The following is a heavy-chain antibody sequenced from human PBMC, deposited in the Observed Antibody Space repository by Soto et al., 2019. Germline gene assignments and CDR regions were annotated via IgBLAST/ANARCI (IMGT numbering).Heavy chain of an antibody. J-gene: IGHJ3*02. CDR3: ARAPVYGSGSYYLVHAFDI. V-gene: IGHV3-33*01. CDR1: GFTFSSYG. D-gene: IGHD3-10*01. CDR2: IWYDGSNK. Sequence: QVQLVESGGGVVQPGRSLRLSCAASGFTFSSYGMHWVRQAPGKGLEWVAVIWYDGSNKYYADSVKGRFTISRDNSKNTLYLQMNSLRAEYTAVYYCARAPVYGSGSYYLVHAFDIWGQGTMVTVSS.